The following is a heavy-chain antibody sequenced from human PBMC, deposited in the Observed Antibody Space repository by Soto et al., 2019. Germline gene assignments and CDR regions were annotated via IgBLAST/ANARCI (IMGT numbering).Heavy chain of an antibody. J-gene: IGHJ3*02. CDR2: IWYDGSNK. CDR1: GFTFSSYG. V-gene: IGHV3-33*01. Sequence: GGSLRLSCAASGFTFSSYGMHWVRQAPGKGLEWVAVIWYDGSNKYYADSVKGRFTISRDNSKNTLYLQMNSLRAEDTAVYYCARVFRDIVVVPAAIWGAFDIWGQGTMVTVSS. D-gene: IGHD2-2*02. CDR3: ARVFRDIVVVPAAIWGAFDI.